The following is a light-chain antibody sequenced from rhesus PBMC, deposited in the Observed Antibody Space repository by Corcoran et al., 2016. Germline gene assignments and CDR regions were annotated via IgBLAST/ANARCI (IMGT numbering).Light chain of an antibody. V-gene: IGKV1-22*01. CDR2: KAS. J-gene: IGKJ4*01. Sequence: DIQMTQSPSSLSASVGDRVTITCQASQDISNNLAWYQQKPGKVPKLLIYKASSLQSGVPSRFSGSGSGTDFTLTISRLQPEDFATYYCLQYSSSPLTFGGGTKVEIK. CDR3: LQYSSSPLT. CDR1: QDISNN.